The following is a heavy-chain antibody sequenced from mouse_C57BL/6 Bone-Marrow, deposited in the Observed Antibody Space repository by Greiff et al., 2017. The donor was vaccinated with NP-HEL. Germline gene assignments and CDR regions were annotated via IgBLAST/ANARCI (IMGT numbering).Heavy chain of an antibody. Sequence: EVQRVESGPELVKPGASVKISCKASGYSFTDYNMNWVKQSNGKSLEWIGVINPNYGTTSYNQKFKGKATLTVDQSSSTAYMQLNSLTSEDSAVYYCARSGSYYGSSYGFAYWGQGTLVTVSA. J-gene: IGHJ3*01. D-gene: IGHD1-1*01. CDR1: GYSFTDYN. CDR3: ARSGSYYGSSYGFAY. CDR2: INPNYGTT. V-gene: IGHV1-39*01.